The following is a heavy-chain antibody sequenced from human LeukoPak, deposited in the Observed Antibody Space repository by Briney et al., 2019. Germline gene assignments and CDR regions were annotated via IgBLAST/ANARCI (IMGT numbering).Heavy chain of an antibody. CDR3: ARGAVAAPLDY. CDR2: ISSSSSHI. J-gene: IGHJ4*02. CDR1: GFTFRTYT. Sequence: GGSLRLSCAVSGFTFRTYTMNWVRQAPGKGLEWVSCISSSSSHIFYADSVKGRFTISRDNAKNSLYLQMNSLRAEDTAVYYCARGAVAAPLDYWGQGTLVTVSS. V-gene: IGHV3-21*01. D-gene: IGHD6-19*01.